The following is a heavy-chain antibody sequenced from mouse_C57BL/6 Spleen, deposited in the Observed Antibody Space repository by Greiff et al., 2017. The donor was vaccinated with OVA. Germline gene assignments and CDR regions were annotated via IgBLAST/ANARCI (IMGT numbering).Heavy chain of an antibody. CDR1: GYTFPDST. CDR2: INPNNGGT. J-gene: IGHJ1*03. V-gene: IGHV1-22*01. CDR3: ARWGILRYFDV. Sequence: VQLQQSGPELVKPGASVKMSGRAPGYTFPDSTFPWVNRTLEKTLRGIGYINPNNGGTSYNQKFKGKATLTVNKSSSTAYMELRSLTSEDSAVYYCARWGILRYFDVWGTGTTVTVSS.